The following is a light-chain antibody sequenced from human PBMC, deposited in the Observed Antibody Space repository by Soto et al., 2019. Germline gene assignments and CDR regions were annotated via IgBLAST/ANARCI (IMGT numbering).Light chain of an antibody. J-gene: IGLJ3*02. CDR2: DNN. Sequence: QSVLTQPPSASGTPGQRVTISCSGSSSNIGSNTVHWYQQLPGTAPKLLMYDNNQRPSGAPDRFSGSESGTSASLAISGLQAEDEADYYGATWDDSLKAWVVGGGTKLAVL. CDR3: ATWDDSLKAWV. V-gene: IGLV1-44*01. CDR1: SSNIGSNT.